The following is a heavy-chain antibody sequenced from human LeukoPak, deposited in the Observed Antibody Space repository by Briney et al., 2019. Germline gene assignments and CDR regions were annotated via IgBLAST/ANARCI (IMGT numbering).Heavy chain of an antibody. CDR1: GYTFTIYG. J-gene: IGHJ4*02. CDR2: ISAYNGNT. CDR3: ARDGAYCGGDCYSHYDY. Sequence: ASVKVSCKASGYTFTIYGISGVRQAPGQGLEGMVWISAYNGNTNYAQQLQGRVTMTTDTSTSTAYMELRSLRSDDTAVYYCARDGAYCGGDCYSHYDYWGQGTLVTVSS. D-gene: IGHD2-21*02. V-gene: IGHV1-18*01.